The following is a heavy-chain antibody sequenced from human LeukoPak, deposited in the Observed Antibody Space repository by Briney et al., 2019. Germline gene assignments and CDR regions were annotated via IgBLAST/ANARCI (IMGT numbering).Heavy chain of an antibody. V-gene: IGHV3-43*01. Sequence: GGSLRLSCAASGFNFEDYTMHWVRQTPGKGLEWVSLINWDGGSTYYADSVKGRLAISRDNNKNSLYLQMTSLRTEDTALYYCTKGSNTWPSLFDYWGQGTLVTVSS. D-gene: IGHD2-2*02. CDR3: TKGSNTWPSLFDY. CDR1: GFNFEDYT. CDR2: INWDGGST. J-gene: IGHJ4*02.